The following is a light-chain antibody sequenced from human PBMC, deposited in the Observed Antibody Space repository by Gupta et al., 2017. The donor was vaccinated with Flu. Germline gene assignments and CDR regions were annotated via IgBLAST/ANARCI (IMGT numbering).Light chain of an antibody. Sequence: QSALTQPASVSGSPGQSITIPCTGTSSDIGGYNYVSWYQQHPGKAPKLMIYEVTKRPAGVSDRFSGSKAGNTASLTISGLQAEDEASYYCSSYTTSNTWVFGGGTKLTVL. CDR1: SSDIGGYNY. V-gene: IGLV2-14*01. CDR2: EVT. CDR3: SSYTTSNTWV. J-gene: IGLJ3*02.